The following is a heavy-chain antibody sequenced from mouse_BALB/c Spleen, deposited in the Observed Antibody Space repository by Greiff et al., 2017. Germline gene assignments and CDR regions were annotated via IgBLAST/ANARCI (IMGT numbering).Heavy chain of an antibody. CDR3: AREDYGSSYWYFDV. J-gene: IGHJ1*01. D-gene: IGHD1-1*01. CDR1: GYTFTDYV. Sequence: QVQLQQSRPELVKPGASVKMSCKASGYTFTDYVISWVKQRTGQGLEWIGEIYPGSGSTYYNEKFKGKATLTADKSSNTAYMQLSSLTSEDSAVYFGAREDYGSSYWYFDVWGAGTTVTVSS. CDR2: IYPGSGST. V-gene: IGHV1-81*01.